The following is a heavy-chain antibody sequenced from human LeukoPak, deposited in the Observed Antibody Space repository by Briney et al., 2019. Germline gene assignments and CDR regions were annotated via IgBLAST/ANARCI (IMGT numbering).Heavy chain of an antibody. CDR1: ADSFSSHY. Sequence: SETLSLTCAVSADSFSSHYWTWIRQPPGKGLEWIGYISYIGSTNYNPSLKSRVTISIDTSKNQFSLKLTFVTAADTAVYYCARDLATVTKGFDIWGQGTMVSVSS. CDR2: ISYIGST. J-gene: IGHJ3*02. D-gene: IGHD4-17*01. CDR3: ARDLATVTKGFDI. V-gene: IGHV4-59*11.